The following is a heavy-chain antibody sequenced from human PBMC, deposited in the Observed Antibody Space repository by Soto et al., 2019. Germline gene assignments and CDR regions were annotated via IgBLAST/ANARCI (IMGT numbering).Heavy chain of an antibody. Sequence: QVQLQESGPGLVKPSETLSLTCTVSGDFNTNFYWSWIRQSPGKGLEWMGVIYSSGSTRYNPSLKRRITISLDTSKNQFSLRLSSVAAADTAVYYCARHLSVRGVFDFWGQGTQVTVSS. CDR2: IYSSGST. V-gene: IGHV4-59*08. D-gene: IGHD3-10*01. CDR1: GDFNTNFY. CDR3: ARHLSVRGVFDF. J-gene: IGHJ4*02.